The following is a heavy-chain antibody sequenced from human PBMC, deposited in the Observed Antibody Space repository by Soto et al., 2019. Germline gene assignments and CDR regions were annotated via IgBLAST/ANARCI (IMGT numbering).Heavy chain of an antibody. CDR2: IYSTGST. D-gene: IGHD3-22*01. CDR1: GGSISNGSYY. J-gene: IGHJ4*02. Sequence: QVQLQESGPGLVRPSQTLSLTCTVSGGSISNGSYYWTWIRHHPGKGLEWIGYIYSTGSTFYNPSLKGRITISVDTSKNQFSLRLSSVTAADTAIYYCARRDIYYDNFGYSLFDYWGQGTLVTVSS. CDR3: ARRDIYYDNFGYSLFDY. V-gene: IGHV4-31*03.